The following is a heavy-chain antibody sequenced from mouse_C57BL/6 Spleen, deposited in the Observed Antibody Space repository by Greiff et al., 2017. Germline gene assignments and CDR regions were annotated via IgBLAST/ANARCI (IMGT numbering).Heavy chain of an antibody. J-gene: IGHJ2*01. D-gene: IGHD4-1*01. CDR1: GFTFSSYA. CDR3: ARDGDSTGSYYFDY. CDR2: ISDGGSYT. Sequence: DVMLVESGGGLVKPGGSLKLSCAASGFTFSSYAMSWVRQTPEKRLEWVATISDGGSYTYYPDNVKGRFTISRDNAKNNLYLQMSHLKSEDTAMYYCARDGDSTGSYYFDYWGQGTTLTVSS. V-gene: IGHV5-4*01.